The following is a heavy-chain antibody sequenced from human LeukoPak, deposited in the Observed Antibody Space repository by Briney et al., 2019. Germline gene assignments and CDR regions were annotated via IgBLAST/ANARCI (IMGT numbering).Heavy chain of an antibody. J-gene: IGHJ4*02. CDR1: GFTFGGFA. CDR2: IRSKTYGETT. CDR3: TSFCGGDCLSTASY. Sequence: GGSLRLSCTASGFTFGGFAMSWFRQAPGRGLEWVGFIRSKTYGETTEYAASVKGRFTISRDDSKSIAYLQMNSLKTEDTAVYFCTSFCGGDCLSTASYWGQGTLVTVSS. V-gene: IGHV3-49*03. D-gene: IGHD2-21*02.